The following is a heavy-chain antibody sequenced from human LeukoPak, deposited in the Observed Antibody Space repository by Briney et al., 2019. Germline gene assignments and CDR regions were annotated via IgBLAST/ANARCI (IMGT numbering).Heavy chain of an antibody. CDR2: ISYDGSNK. J-gene: IGHJ4*02. D-gene: IGHD3-10*01. CDR1: GFTFSSYA. V-gene: IGHV3-30-3*01. CDR3: ANSRGYGSGNL. Sequence: GGSLRLSCAASGFTFSSYAMHWVRQAPGKGLEWVAVISYDGSNKYYAGSVKGRFTISRDNSKNIVYLRMNSLRAEDTAVYFCANSRGYGSGNLWGQGTLVTVSS.